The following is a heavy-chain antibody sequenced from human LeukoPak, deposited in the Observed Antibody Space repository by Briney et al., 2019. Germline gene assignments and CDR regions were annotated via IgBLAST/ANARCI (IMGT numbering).Heavy chain of an antibody. J-gene: IGHJ4*02. CDR3: ARGEWDLRD. CDR1: GFTFTNYA. Sequence: GGSLRLSCAASGFTFTNYAMTWVRQAPGKGLEWVSGINWNGGSTGYVDSVKGRFTISRDNAKNALFLQMNNLRAEDTAFYYCARGEWDLRDWGQGTPVIVSS. D-gene: IGHD1-26*01. CDR2: INWNGGST. V-gene: IGHV3-20*04.